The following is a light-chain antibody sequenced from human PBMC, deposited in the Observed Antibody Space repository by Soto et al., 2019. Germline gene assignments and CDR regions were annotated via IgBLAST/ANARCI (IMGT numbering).Light chain of an antibody. Sequence: QSALTQPASVSGSPGQSITISCTGTSSDVGSYNLVSWYQQHPGKAPKLMIYEGTKRPSGVSNHFSGSKSDNTASLTISGLQAEDEADYYCCSYAGSSTWVFGGGTKVTVL. CDR1: SSDVGSYNL. J-gene: IGLJ3*02. V-gene: IGLV2-23*01. CDR2: EGT. CDR3: CSYAGSSTWV.